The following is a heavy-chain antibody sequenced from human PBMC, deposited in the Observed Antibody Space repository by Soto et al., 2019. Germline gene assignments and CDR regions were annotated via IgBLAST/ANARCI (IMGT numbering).Heavy chain of an antibody. D-gene: IGHD3-9*01. CDR3: ARVLLSGDDMLTGFWFVP. CDR2: IYYSGST. V-gene: IGHV4-59*01. CDR1: GGSISSDY. Sequence: SETLSLTCTVSGGSISSDYWSWIRQPPGKGLEWIGYIYYSGSTNYNPSLKSRVTISVDTSKNQFSLKLSSVTAADTAVYYCARVLLSGDDMLTGFWFVPWGQGTLVTVSS. J-gene: IGHJ5*02.